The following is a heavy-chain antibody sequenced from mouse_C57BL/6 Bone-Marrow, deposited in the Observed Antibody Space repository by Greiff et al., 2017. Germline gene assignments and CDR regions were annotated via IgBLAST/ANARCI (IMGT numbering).Heavy chain of an antibody. J-gene: IGHJ2*01. V-gene: IGHV1-76*01. CDR1: GYTFTDYY. Sequence: VQGVESGAELVRPGASVKLSCKASGYTFTDYYINWVQQRPGQGLEWIARIYPGSGNTYYNEKFKGKATLTAEKSSSTAYMQLSSLTSEDSAVYFCARSDDYFDYWGQGTTLTVSS. CDR2: IYPGSGNT. CDR3: ARSDDYFDY.